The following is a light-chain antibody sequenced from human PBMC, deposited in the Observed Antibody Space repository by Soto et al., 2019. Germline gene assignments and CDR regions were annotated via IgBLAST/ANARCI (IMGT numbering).Light chain of an antibody. V-gene: IGLV1-51*02. CDR1: SSNIGNNY. Sequence: QSVLMQPPSVSAAPGQKVTISCSGSSSNIGNNYVSWYQQLPGTAPKLLIYENNKRPSGIPDRFSGSKSGTSATLGITGLQTGDEADYYCGTWDSSLSARVFGGGTQLTVL. CDR2: ENN. CDR3: GTWDSSLSARV. J-gene: IGLJ3*02.